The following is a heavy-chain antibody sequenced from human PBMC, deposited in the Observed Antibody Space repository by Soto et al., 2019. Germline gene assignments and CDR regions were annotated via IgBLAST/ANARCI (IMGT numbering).Heavy chain of an antibody. CDR2: IIPIFGTA. Sequence: SVKVSCKASGGTFSSYAISWVRQAPGQGLEWMGGIIPIFGTANCAQKFQGRVTITADESTSTAYMELSSLRSEDTAVYYCARGGYCSSTSCPNWFDPWGQGTLVTVSS. CDR1: GGTFSSYA. V-gene: IGHV1-69*13. CDR3: ARGGYCSSTSCPNWFDP. J-gene: IGHJ5*02. D-gene: IGHD2-2*01.